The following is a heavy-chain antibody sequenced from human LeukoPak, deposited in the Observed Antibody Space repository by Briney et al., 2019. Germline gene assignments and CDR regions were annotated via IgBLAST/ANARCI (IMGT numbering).Heavy chain of an antibody. D-gene: IGHD6-13*01. Sequence: GGSLRLSCAASGFTFDDYGMSWVRQAPGKGLEWVSGINWNGGSTGYADSVKGRFTISRDNARNSLYLQMNSLRAEDTALYYCARDWDFRYSSSWARPVWGQGTLVTVSS. CDR1: GFTFDDYG. CDR2: INWNGGST. V-gene: IGHV3-20*04. J-gene: IGHJ4*02. CDR3: ARDWDFRYSSSWARPV.